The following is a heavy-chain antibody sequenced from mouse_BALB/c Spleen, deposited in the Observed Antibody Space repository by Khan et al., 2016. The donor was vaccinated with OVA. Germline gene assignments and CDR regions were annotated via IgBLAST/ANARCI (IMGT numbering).Heavy chain of an antibody. CDR3: ARKNYYGYAMDY. Sequence: VQLKQSGPGLVKPSQSLSLTCTVTGYSITSDYAWDWIRQFPGNKLEWMGYISYSGYTSYNPSLKSRISISRDTSKNQFFLQLTSVTTEDTATXYCARKNYYGYAMDYWGQGTSVTVSS. CDR2: ISYSGYT. V-gene: IGHV3-2*02. D-gene: IGHD1-1*01. CDR1: GYSITSDYA. J-gene: IGHJ4*01.